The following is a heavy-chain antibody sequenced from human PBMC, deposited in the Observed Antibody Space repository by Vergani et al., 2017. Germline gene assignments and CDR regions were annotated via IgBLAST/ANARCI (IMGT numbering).Heavy chain of an antibody. CDR2: IIPILGIA. CDR1: GGTFSSYA. CDR3: AREGNYYDSSGYYRDY. Sequence: QVQLVQSGAEVKKPGASVKVSCKASGGTFSSYAISWVRQAPGQGLEWMGRIIPILGIANYAQKFQGRVTITADKSTSTAYMELSSLRSEDTAVYYCAREGNYYDSSGYYRDYWGQGTLVTVSS. D-gene: IGHD3-22*01. J-gene: IGHJ4*02. V-gene: IGHV1-69*04.